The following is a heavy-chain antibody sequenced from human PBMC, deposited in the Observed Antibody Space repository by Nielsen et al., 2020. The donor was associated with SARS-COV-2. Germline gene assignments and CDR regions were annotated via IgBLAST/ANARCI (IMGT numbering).Heavy chain of an antibody. J-gene: IGHJ6*02. V-gene: IGHV3-33*06. CDR3: AKDRTAYYYGMDV. CDR2: IWNDGNHK. Sequence: GGSLRLSCAASGFTFKNYGMHWVRQAPGKGLEWVAVIWNDGNHKYYADSVKGRFTVSRDNPKSTLLLQMSSLRAEDTAVYFCAKDRTAYYYGMDVWGQGTTVTVSS. CDR1: GFTFKNYG.